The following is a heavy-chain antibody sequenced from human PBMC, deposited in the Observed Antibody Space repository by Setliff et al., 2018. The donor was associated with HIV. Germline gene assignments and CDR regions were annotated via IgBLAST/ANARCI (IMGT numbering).Heavy chain of an antibody. V-gene: IGHV1-69*06. CDR2: LITVSDTP. D-gene: IGHD3-16*01. CDR1: GGILTNYA. Sequence: VSCKAAGGILTNYAINWVRQAPGQGLEWLGRLITVSDTPNFAQKFHVRVTFIADRSTNTAYMETTSLTSDDTAVYYCARDLGGNNPSLDVWGQGTLVTVSS. J-gene: IGHJ4*02. CDR3: ARDLGGNNPSLDV.